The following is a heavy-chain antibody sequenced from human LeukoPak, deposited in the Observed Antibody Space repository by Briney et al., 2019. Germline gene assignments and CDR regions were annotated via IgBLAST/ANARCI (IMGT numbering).Heavy chain of an antibody. D-gene: IGHD6-19*01. CDR3: ARGAAVAGDAEYFQH. Sequence: PSETLSLTCTVSGGSISSYYWSWIRQPPGKGLEWIGYIYYSGSTNYNPSLKSRVTISVDTSKNQFSLKLSSVTAADTAVYYCARGAAVAGDAEYFQHWGQGTLVTVSS. J-gene: IGHJ1*01. V-gene: IGHV4-59*01. CDR2: IYYSGST. CDR1: GGSISSYY.